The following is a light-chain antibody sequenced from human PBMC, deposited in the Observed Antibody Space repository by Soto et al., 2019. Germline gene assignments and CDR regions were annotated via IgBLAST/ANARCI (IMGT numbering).Light chain of an antibody. CDR1: QSVGKY. V-gene: IGKV3-11*01. J-gene: IGKJ1*01. CDR2: DAS. CDR3: LQRGNRPSWK. Sequence: EIVRTQPPATLSLSPGERATVSRRVIQSVGKYLVWYQLKLGQAPRLRIYDASTRATGIPARFSGSGSGTDFTLTISSLEPEDFVVYYCLQRGNRPSWKFGQGTKVDIK.